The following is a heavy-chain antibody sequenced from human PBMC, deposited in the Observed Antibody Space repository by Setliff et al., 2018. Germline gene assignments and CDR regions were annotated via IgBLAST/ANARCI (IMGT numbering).Heavy chain of an antibody. V-gene: IGHV1-46*01. J-gene: IGHJ4*02. CDR2: INPGGGSA. CDR3: AKAGLAAANRKGLLEY. D-gene: IGHD2-15*01. CDR1: GYSLSSYY. Sequence: ASVKVSCKATGYSLSSYYMHWVRQAPGQGPEWMGIINPGGGSASLAQKFQGRDTMTRDMSTSTIYMDLNSLTSEDTGVYYCAKAGLAAANRKGLLEYWGQGTLVTVSS.